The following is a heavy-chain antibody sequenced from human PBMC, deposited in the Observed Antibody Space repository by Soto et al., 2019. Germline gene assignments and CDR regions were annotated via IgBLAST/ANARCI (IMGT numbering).Heavy chain of an antibody. Sequence: SETLSLTCTVSGGSVNSDYYYWSWIRQPPGKGLEWIGYIYYTGRTNYNPSLESRVTISLDTSRNQFSLKLSSVTAADTAVFNCAREYSNSPEAFDYWGQGALVTVSS. CDR3: AREYSNSPEAFDY. J-gene: IGHJ4*02. D-gene: IGHD4-4*01. CDR2: IYYTGRT. V-gene: IGHV4-61*01. CDR1: GGSVNSDYYY.